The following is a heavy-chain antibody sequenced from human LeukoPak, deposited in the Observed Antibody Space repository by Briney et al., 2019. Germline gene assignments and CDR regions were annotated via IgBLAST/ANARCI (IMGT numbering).Heavy chain of an antibody. V-gene: IGHV3-23*01. CDR1: GFTFSSYG. D-gene: IGHD4/OR15-4a*01. Sequence: PGGSLRLSCAASGFTFSSYGMSWVRQAPGKGLEWVSTISGSGGSTYYADSVKGRFTISRDNSNKTVYLQMNSLRAEDTAVYYCAKEGRYGDYFDYWGQGTLVTVSS. CDR3: AKEGRYGDYFDY. CDR2: ISGSGGST. J-gene: IGHJ4*02.